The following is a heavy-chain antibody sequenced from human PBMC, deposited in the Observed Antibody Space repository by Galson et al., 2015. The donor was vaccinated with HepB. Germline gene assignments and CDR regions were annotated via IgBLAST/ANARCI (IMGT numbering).Heavy chain of an antibody. V-gene: IGHV3-48*04. CDR3: AREHDSSGYYYRNAYFDY. D-gene: IGHD3-22*01. CDR2: ISSSGSTI. J-gene: IGHJ4*02. Sequence: SLRLSCAASGFTFSSYSMNWVRQAPGKGLEWVSYISSSGSTIYYADSVKGRFTISRDNAKNSLYLQMNSLRAEDTAVYYCAREHDSSGYYYRNAYFDYWGQGTLVTVSS. CDR1: GFTFSSYS.